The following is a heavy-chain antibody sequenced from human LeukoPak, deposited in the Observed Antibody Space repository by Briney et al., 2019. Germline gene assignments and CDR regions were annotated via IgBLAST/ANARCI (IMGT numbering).Heavy chain of an antibody. D-gene: IGHD3-16*01. CDR2: ISYDGSNK. CDR3: AKGGDGNFDY. CDR1: GFTFSSYA. V-gene: IGHV3-30-3*01. Sequence: PGRSLRLSCAASGFTFSSYAVHWVRQAPGKGLEWVAVISYDGSNKYYADSVKGRFTISRDNSKNTLYLQMNSLRAEDTAVYYCAKGGDGNFDYWGQGTLVTVSS. J-gene: IGHJ4*02.